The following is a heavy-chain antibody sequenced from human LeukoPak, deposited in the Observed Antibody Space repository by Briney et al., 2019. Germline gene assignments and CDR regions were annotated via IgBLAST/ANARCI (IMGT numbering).Heavy chain of an antibody. J-gene: IGHJ3*02. V-gene: IGHV3-30*02. CDR2: IRYDGSNK. Sequence: GGSLRLSCAASGFSFSNFDFHWVRQAPGKGLEWVAFIRYDGSNKYYADSVKGRFTISRDNSKNTLYLQMNSLRAEDTAVYYCAKGAHSSGYLSAFDIWGQGTMVTVSS. CDR3: AKGAHSSGYLSAFDI. CDR1: GFSFSNFD. D-gene: IGHD3-22*01.